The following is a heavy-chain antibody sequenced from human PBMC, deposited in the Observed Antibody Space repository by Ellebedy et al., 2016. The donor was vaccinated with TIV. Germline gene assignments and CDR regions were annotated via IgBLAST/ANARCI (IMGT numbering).Heavy chain of an antibody. D-gene: IGHD2-15*01. Sequence: GGSLRLSCAASGFTFNSYWMSWVRQAPGKGLEWVANINQDANEKYYVDFVRDRFSISRDNSKNTQYLQMNSLRAEDTAVYYCVREIDSPDAYCSGESCYPDYWGQGTPVTVSS. V-gene: IGHV3-7*01. CDR1: GFTFNSYW. CDR2: INQDANEK. CDR3: VREIDSPDAYCSGESCYPDY. J-gene: IGHJ4*02.